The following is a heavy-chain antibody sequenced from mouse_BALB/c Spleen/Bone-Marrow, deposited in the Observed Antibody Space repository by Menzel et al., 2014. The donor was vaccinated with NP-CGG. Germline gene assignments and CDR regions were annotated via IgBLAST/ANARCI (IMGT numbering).Heavy chain of an antibody. J-gene: IGHJ2*01. Sequence: EVMLVESGPSLVKPSQTLSLTCSVTGDSIXSGYWNWIRKFPGNKLEYMGYISYSGSTYYNPSLKSRISITRDTSKNXFYRQLNSVTTEDTARYYCATYDGTSFDYWGQGTTLTVSS. CDR3: ATYDGTSFDY. CDR1: GDSIXSGY. V-gene: IGHV3-8*02. D-gene: IGHD2-1*01. CDR2: ISYSGST.